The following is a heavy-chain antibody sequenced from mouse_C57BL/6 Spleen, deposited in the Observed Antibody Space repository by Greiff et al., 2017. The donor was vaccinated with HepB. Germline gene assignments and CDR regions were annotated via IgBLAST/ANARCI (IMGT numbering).Heavy chain of an antibody. V-gene: IGHV1-18*01. CDR3: ARMRYYGSSYDWFAY. D-gene: IGHD1-1*01. Sequence: VQLQQSGPELVKPGASVKIPCKASGYTFTDYNMDWVKQSHGKSLEWIGDINPNNGGTIYNQKFKGKATLTVDKSSSTAYMELRSLTSEDTAVYYCARMRYYGSSYDWFAYWGQGTLVTVSA. CDR2: INPNNGGT. J-gene: IGHJ3*01. CDR1: GYTFTDYN.